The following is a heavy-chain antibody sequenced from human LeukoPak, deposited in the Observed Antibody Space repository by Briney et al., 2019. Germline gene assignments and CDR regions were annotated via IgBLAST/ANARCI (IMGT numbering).Heavy chain of an antibody. D-gene: IGHD3-10*01. CDR2: IDSNSGGT. Sequence: GASVKVSCKASGYTVTGYYIHWVRQAPGQGLEWMGWIDSNSGGTRYAENFQGRVTMTRDTSISTVYMELSGLRSDDTAVYYCTRDHWGENYWGQGTLVTVSP. J-gene: IGHJ4*02. CDR1: GYTVTGYY. V-gene: IGHV1-2*02. CDR3: TRDHWGENY.